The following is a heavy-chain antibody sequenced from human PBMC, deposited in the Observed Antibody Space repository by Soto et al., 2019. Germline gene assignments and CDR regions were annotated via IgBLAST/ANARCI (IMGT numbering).Heavy chain of an antibody. V-gene: IGHV3-23*01. CDR3: AKDQGVGGYYYGSGSYFPIDY. D-gene: IGHD3-10*01. CDR1: GFTFSSYA. J-gene: IGHJ4*02. CDR2: ISGSGGST. Sequence: GGSLRLSCAASGFTFSSYAMSWVRQAPGKGLEWVSAISGSGGSTYYADSVKGRFTISRDNSKNTLYLQMNSLRAEDTAVYYCAKDQGVGGYYYGSGSYFPIDYWGQGTLVTVSS.